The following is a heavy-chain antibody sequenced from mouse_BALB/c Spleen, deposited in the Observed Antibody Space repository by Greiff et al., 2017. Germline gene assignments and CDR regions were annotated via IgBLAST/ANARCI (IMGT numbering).Heavy chain of an antibody. CDR2: ILPGSGST. Sequence: QVQLQQSGAELMKPGASVKISCKATGYTFSSYWIEWVKQRPGHGLEWIGEILPGSGSTNYNEKFKGKATFTADTSSNTAYMQLSSLTSEDSAVYYCWYYDYEGGFDYWGQGTTLTVSS. J-gene: IGHJ2*01. D-gene: IGHD2-4*01. V-gene: IGHV1-9*01. CDR1: GYTFSSYW. CDR3: WYYDYEGGFDY.